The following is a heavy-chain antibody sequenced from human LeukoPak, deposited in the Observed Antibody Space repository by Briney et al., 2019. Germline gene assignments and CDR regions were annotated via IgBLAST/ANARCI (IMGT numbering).Heavy chain of an antibody. D-gene: IGHD3-22*01. V-gene: IGHV4-38-2*01. CDR3: ARGWRSGYYLFDF. CDR2: ISHSGST. CDR1: GYSISSGYY. J-gene: IGHJ4*02. Sequence: SETLSLTCAVSGYSISSGYYWGWIRQPPGKGLDWIGSISHSGSTYYNPSLKSRVTISVDTSKNQFSLKLSSVTAADTAVYYCARGWRSGYYLFDFWGQGTLVTVSS.